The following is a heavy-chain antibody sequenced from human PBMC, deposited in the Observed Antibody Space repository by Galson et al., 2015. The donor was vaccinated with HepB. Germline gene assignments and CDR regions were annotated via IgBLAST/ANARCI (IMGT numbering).Heavy chain of an antibody. Sequence: QSGAEGKKPGESLRISCKGSGYSFTSYWISWVRQMPGKGLEWMGRIDPSDSYTNYSPSFQGHVTISADKSISTAYLQWSSLKASDTAMYYCARHYVRGRGDYSAFDIWGQGTMVTVSS. V-gene: IGHV5-10-1*01. J-gene: IGHJ3*02. CDR1: GYSFTSYW. CDR3: ARHYVRGRGDYSAFDI. D-gene: IGHD3-16*01. CDR2: IDPSDSYT.